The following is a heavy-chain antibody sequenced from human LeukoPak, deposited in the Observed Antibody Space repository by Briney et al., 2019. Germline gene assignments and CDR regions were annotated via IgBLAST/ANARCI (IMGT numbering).Heavy chain of an antibody. D-gene: IGHD6-13*01. Sequence: TGGALRLSCAASGFTFSSYSMNWVRQAPGKGLEWVSSISSCSSYIYYADSVKGRFTISRDNAKNSLYLQMNSLRAEDTAVYYCARSIAAAGTGHWGQGTLVTVSS. V-gene: IGHV3-21*01. CDR2: ISSCSSYI. CDR3: ARSIAAAGTGH. J-gene: IGHJ4*02. CDR1: GFTFSSYS.